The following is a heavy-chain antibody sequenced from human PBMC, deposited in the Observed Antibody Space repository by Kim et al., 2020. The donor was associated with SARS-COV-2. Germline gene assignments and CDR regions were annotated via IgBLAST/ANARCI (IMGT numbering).Heavy chain of an antibody. CDR1: GFTFSDYY. V-gene: IGHV3-11*06. CDR3: ARVRDILTGYSDDY. D-gene: IGHD3-9*01. CDR2: ISSSSSYT. J-gene: IGHJ4*02. Sequence: GGSLRLSCTASGFTFSDYYMSWIRQAPGKGLEWVSYISSSSSYTIYADSVKGRFTISRDNAKNSLYLQMNSLRAEDTAVYYCARVRDILTGYSDDYWGQGTLVTVSS.